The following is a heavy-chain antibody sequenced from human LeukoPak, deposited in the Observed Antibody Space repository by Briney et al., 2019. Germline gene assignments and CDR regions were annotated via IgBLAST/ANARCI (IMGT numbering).Heavy chain of an antibody. D-gene: IGHD4-17*01. J-gene: IGHJ5*02. CDR2: IYYTGGI. Sequence: SETLSLTCAVYGGSFSGYYWSWMRQPPGRGLEWIAYIYYTGGINYNPSLKSRVTMSVDTSKNQFSLQLSSVTTADTAVYYCARVFTMTHIGVWFDPWGQGTLVTVSS. CDR1: GGSFSGYY. CDR3: ARVFTMTHIGVWFDP. V-gene: IGHV4-59*01.